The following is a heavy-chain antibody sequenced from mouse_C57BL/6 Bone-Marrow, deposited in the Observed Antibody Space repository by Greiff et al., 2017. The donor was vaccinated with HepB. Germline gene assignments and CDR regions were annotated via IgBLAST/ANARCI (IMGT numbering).Heavy chain of an antibody. CDR2: FYPGSGSI. D-gene: IGHD2-3*01. CDR3: TRERGWLPPYYYAMDY. V-gene: IGHV1-62-2*01. CDR1: GYTFTEYT. Sequence: QVQLQQSGAELVKPGASVKLSCKASGYTFTEYTIHWVKQRSGQGLEWIGWFYPGSGSIKYNEKFKDKATLTADKSSSTVYMELSRLTSEDSAVYYCTRERGWLPPYYYAMDYWGQGTSVTVSS. J-gene: IGHJ4*01.